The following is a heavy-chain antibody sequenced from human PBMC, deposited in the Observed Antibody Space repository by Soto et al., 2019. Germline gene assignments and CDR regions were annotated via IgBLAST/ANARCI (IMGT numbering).Heavy chain of an antibody. CDR1: GGSISSVDYY. V-gene: IGHV4-30-4*01. D-gene: IGHD3-3*01. J-gene: IGHJ5*02. Sequence: LSRTCTVSGGSISSVDYYGSWIRQPPGKGLEWIGYIYYSGSTYYNPSLKSRVTISVDTSKNQFALKLSSVTAADTAVYYCARCRGDYDFWSGYYKNWFDPWGQGTLVTVSS. CDR3: ARCRGDYDFWSGYYKNWFDP. CDR2: IYYSGST.